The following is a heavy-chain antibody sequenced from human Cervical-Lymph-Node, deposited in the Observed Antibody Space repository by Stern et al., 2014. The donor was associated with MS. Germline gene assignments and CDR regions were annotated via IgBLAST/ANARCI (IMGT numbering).Heavy chain of an antibody. CDR1: GFDFTKFW. Sequence: EVQLVASGGGLVQPGGSLRLSCAASGFDFTKFWMTWVRQATGKGLEWVATSDKDGNEKFYVDSVKGRFSISRDNARNSLFLQMNSLRAEDTAVYFCARELEWFTGGGMDVWGQGTTVAVSS. J-gene: IGHJ6*02. CDR3: ARELEWFTGGGMDV. CDR2: SDKDGNEK. V-gene: IGHV3-7*01. D-gene: IGHD3-3*01.